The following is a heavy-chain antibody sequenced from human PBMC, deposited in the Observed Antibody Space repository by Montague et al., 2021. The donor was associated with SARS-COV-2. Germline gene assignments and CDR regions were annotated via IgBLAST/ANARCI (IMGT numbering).Heavy chain of an antibody. CDR1: GDSVSRNSAA. Sequence: CAISGDSVSRNSAAWNWIRQSPSRGLEWLGRTYYRSKRYNDYAEXVKSRITIDPNTSKHQFSLHLNSVTPEDTAVYYCARIPVGSKYYFDFWGQGTLVTVSS. V-gene: IGHV6-1*01. D-gene: IGHD2-2*01. J-gene: IGHJ4*02. CDR3: ARIPVGSKYYFDF. CDR2: TYYRSKRYN.